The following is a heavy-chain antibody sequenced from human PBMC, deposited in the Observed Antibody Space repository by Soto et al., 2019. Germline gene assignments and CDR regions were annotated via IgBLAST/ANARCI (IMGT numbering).Heavy chain of an antibody. CDR1: GFTFSSYW. CDR3: AKTGTLRYFDWLLYPSGDAFDI. V-gene: IGHV3-7*03. CDR2: IKQDGSEK. D-gene: IGHD3-9*01. J-gene: IGHJ3*02. Sequence: PGGSLRLSCAASGFTFSSYWMSWVRQAPGKGLEWVANIKQDGSEKYYVDSVKGRFTISRDNSKNTLYLQMNSLRAEDTAVYYCAKTGTLRYFDWLLYPSGDAFDIWGQGTMVTVSS.